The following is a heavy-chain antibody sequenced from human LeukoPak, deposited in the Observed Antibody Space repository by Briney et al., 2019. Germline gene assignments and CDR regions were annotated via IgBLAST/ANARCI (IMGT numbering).Heavy chain of an antibody. CDR3: AKNGGDSYGTGHFDY. D-gene: IGHD2-21*02. Sequence: GGSLRLSCAASGFTFSSYAMTWVRQALGKGLEWVSAIGGRGDNTYYADSVRGRFTISRDNSKSTLYLQMNSLRAEDTAIYYCAKNGGDSYGTGHFDYWGQGTLVTVSS. CDR1: GFTFSSYA. V-gene: IGHV3-23*01. J-gene: IGHJ4*02. CDR2: IGGRGDNT.